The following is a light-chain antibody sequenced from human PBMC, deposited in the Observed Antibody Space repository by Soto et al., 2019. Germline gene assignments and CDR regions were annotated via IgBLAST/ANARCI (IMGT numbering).Light chain of an antibody. CDR2: SNN. CDR3: AAWDDRLDGYV. CDR1: SSNIGIHS. Sequence: QSVLTQSPSASGTPGQRVTISCSGSSSNIGIHSVSWYQQVPGTAPKLLICSNNQRPLGVPDRFSGSKSGTSASLAISGLQSEDETDYYCAAWDDRLDGYVFGTGTKVTVL. V-gene: IGLV1-44*01. J-gene: IGLJ1*01.